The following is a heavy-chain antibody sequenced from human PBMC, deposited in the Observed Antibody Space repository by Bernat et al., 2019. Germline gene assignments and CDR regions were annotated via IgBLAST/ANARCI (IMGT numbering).Heavy chain of an antibody. V-gene: IGHV3-53*05. CDR2: IYSGGMT. J-gene: IGHJ3*02. CDR3: ARDSSPTTVTTFGDALDI. D-gene: IGHD3-16*01. CDR1: GIIVSSNY. Sequence: EVQLVETGGDLIQPGGSLRLSCAASGIIVSSNYMSWIRQAPGKGLEWVSVIYSGGMTYYADSVKGRFTISRDKSKNTLYLQMNSLRVDDTAVYYCARDSSPTTVTTFGDALDIWGQGTVVTVSS.